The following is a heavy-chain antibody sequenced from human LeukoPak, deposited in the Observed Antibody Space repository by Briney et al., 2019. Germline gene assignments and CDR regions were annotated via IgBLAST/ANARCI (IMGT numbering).Heavy chain of an antibody. CDR2: INHSGST. V-gene: IGHV4-34*01. D-gene: IGHD5-12*01. Sequence: SETLSLTCAVYGGSFSGYYWSWIRQPPGKGLEWIGEINHSGSTNYNPSLKSRVTISVDTSKNQFSLKLSSVTAADTAVYYCARRMATQSRGAFDIWGQGTMVTVSS. CDR3: ARRMATQSRGAFDI. CDR1: GGSFSGYY. J-gene: IGHJ3*02.